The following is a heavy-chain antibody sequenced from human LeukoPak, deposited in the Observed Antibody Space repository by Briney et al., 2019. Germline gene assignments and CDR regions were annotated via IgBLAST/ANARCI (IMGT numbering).Heavy chain of an antibody. Sequence: GGSLRLSCAASGFTFSSYGMHWVRQAPGKGLEWGAFIRYDGSNKYYADSVKGRFTISRDNSKNTLYLQMNSLRAEDTAVYYCAKGISRDILTAFDYWGQGTLVTVSS. CDR1: GFTFSSYG. D-gene: IGHD3-9*01. CDR2: IRYDGSNK. J-gene: IGHJ4*02. V-gene: IGHV3-30*02. CDR3: AKGISRDILTAFDY.